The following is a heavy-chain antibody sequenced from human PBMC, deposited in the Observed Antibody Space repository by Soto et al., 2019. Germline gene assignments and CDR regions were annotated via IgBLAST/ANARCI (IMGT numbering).Heavy chain of an antibody. J-gene: IGHJ5*02. Sequence: ASVKVSCKASGGTFSSYAISWVRQAPGQGLEWMGGIIPIFGTASYAQKFQGRVTITADESTSTAYMELSSLRSEDTAVYYCARGAIFGVLRGQFNYNWFDPWGQGTLVTVSS. D-gene: IGHD3-3*01. CDR1: GGTFSSYA. V-gene: IGHV1-69*13. CDR2: IIPIFGTA. CDR3: ARGAIFGVLRGQFNYNWFDP.